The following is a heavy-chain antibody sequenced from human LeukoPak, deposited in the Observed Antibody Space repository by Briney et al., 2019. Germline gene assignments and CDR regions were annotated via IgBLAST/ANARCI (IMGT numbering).Heavy chain of an antibody. D-gene: IGHD4-17*01. J-gene: IGHJ6*02. CDR3: AREPDYAHYYYYYGMDV. CDR2: ISYDGSNK. V-gene: IGHV3-30*04. Sequence: PGGSLRLSCAASGFTFSSYAMHWVRQAPGKGLEWVAVISYDGSNKYYADSVKGRFTISRDNSKNTLYLQMNSLRAEDTAVYYCAREPDYAHYYYYYGMDVWGQGTTVTVSS. CDR1: GFTFSSYA.